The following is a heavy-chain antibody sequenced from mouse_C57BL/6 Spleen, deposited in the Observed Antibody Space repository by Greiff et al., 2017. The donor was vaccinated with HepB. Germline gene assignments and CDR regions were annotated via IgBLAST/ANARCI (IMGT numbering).Heavy chain of an antibody. CDR1: GYAFSSYW. Sequence: QVQLQQSGAELVKPGASVKISCKASGYAFSSYWMNWVKQRPGKGLEWIGQIYPGDGDTNYNGKFKGKATLTADKSSSTAYMQLSSLTSEDSAVYFCARRTLPDYYGSSYEYFDYWGQGTTLTVSS. J-gene: IGHJ2*01. D-gene: IGHD1-1*01. CDR2: IYPGDGDT. V-gene: IGHV1-80*01. CDR3: ARRTLPDYYGSSYEYFDY.